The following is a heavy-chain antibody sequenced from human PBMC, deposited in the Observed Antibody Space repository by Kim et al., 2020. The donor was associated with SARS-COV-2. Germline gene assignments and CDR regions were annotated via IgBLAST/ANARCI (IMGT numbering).Heavy chain of an antibody. Sequence: GGSLRLSCAASGFTFSSYWMSWVRQAPGKGLEWVANIKQDGSEKYYVDSVKGRFTISRDNAKNSLYLQMNSLRAEDTAVYYCARDCEPYYYDSSGYKYWGQGTLVTVSS. D-gene: IGHD3-22*01. CDR1: GFTFSSYW. CDR3: ARDCEPYYYDSSGYKY. CDR2: IKQDGSEK. V-gene: IGHV3-7*01. J-gene: IGHJ4*02.